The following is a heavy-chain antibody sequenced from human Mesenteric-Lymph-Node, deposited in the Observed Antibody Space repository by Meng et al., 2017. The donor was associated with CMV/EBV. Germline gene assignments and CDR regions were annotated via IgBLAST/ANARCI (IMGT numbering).Heavy chain of an antibody. Sequence: GESLKISCAASGFTFSSYWMSWVRQAPGKGLEWVANIKQDGGEKYYVDSVKGRFTISRDNAKNSLYLQMNSLRAEDTAVYYCARYLYYYDGNFDYWGQGTLVTVSS. CDR3: ARYLYYYDGNFDY. CDR1: GFTFSSYW. J-gene: IGHJ4*02. V-gene: IGHV3-7*01. D-gene: IGHD3-22*01. CDR2: IKQDGGEK.